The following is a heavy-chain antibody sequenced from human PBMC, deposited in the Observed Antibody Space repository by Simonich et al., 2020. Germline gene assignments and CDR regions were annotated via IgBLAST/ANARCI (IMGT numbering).Heavy chain of an antibody. CDR3: ARDLGSSYYFDY. CDR1: GFTFSSYA. CDR2: ISDDGSNK. Sequence: GGGVVQPGRSLRLSCAASGFTFSSYAMHWGRQAPGKGLEWVAVISDDGSNKYYADSVKGRFTISRDNSKNTLYLQMNSLRAEDTAVYYCARDLGSSYYFDYWGQGTLVTVSS. V-gene: IGHV3-30*07. D-gene: IGHD6-6*01. J-gene: IGHJ4*02.